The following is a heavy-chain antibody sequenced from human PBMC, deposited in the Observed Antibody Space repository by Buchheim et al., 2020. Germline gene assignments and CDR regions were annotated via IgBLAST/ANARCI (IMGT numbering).Heavy chain of an antibody. V-gene: IGHV5-51*01. CDR1: GYSFTTYW. CDR2: IYPGDSDT. J-gene: IGHJ4*02. D-gene: IGHD6-6*01. CDR3: ARHSHSGIAARRLGVSN. Sequence: EVQLVQSGAEVKKSGESLKISCKGSGYSFTTYWIGWVRQMPGKGLEWMGIIYPGDSDTRYSPSFQGQVTISADKSLTTAYPQWSSLKASDTALYYCARHSHSGIAARRLGVSNWGQGTL.